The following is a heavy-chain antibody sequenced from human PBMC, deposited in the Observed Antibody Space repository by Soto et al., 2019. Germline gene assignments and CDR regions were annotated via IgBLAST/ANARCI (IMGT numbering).Heavy chain of an antibody. CDR3: ARGSTPGSYYDFWSGYFRGGNYYYMDV. CDR1: GGSVSGANYY. J-gene: IGHJ6*03. Sequence: SETLSLTCAVYGGSVSGANYYWSWIRQPPGKGLEWIGEMSHSGGTHFNPSLKSRVTISVDTSTNQFSLKMSSVTAADTAVYYCARGSTPGSYYDFWSGYFRGGNYYYMDVWGKGTTVTVSS. V-gene: IGHV4-34*01. D-gene: IGHD3-3*01. CDR2: MSHSGGT.